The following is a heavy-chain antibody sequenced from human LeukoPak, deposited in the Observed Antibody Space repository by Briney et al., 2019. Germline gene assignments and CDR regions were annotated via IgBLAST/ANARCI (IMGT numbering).Heavy chain of an antibody. Sequence: PGGSLRLSCEASGITFTSYGMSWVRQAPGRGLEWASSTAGSGISKDYADSVKGRFTISKDKSKNTLYLQMDNLRAEDTGVYFCARLPTFYYDSSGYHYDYWGQGTLVTVSS. CDR3: ARLPTFYYDSSGYHYDY. D-gene: IGHD3-22*01. V-gene: IGHV3-23*01. CDR2: TAGSGISK. J-gene: IGHJ4*02. CDR1: GITFTSYG.